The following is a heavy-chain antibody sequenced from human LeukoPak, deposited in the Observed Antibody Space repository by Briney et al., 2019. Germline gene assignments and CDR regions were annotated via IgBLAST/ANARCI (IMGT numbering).Heavy chain of an antibody. CDR3: ARRTLGYCSSTSCYKYNWFGP. CDR1: GYTFTSYD. CDR2: MNTNRGNT. D-gene: IGHD2-2*02. V-gene: IGHV1-8*01. Sequence: ASVKVSCKASGYTFTSYDINWVRRTTGQGLEWMGWMNTNRGNTGYAQKFQGRVTMTRNTSISTAYMELSSLRSEDTAVYYCARRTLGYCSSTSCYKYNWFGPWGQGTLVTVSS. J-gene: IGHJ5*02.